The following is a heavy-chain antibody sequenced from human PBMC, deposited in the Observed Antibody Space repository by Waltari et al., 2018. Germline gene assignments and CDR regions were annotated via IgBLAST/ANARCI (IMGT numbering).Heavy chain of an antibody. CDR1: GGTTFKNYD. CDR2: ILPLFGFG. D-gene: IGHD3-10*01. Sequence: QAQLVQSGAEVKRPGSSVKISCKASGGTTFKNYDISWVRLAPGKGLEWMGGILPLFGFGDYAPKFRDRLTITADESTTTAYMELRSLTSDDTTVYYCARDGPGAGNDDFDYWGQGTLVSVSS. J-gene: IGHJ4*02. CDR3: ARDGPGAGNDDFDY. V-gene: IGHV1-69*12.